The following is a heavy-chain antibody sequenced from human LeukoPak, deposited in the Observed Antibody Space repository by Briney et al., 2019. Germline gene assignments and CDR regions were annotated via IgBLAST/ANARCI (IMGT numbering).Heavy chain of an antibody. CDR1: AFTFSSYG. CDR2: IRYDGSNK. J-gene: IGHJ4*02. Sequence: GGSLRLSCAASAFTFSSYGMHWVRQAPGKGLEWVAFIRYDGSNKYYADSVKGRFTISRDNSKNTLHLQMNSLRAEDTAVYYCAKDPHPWVVPEYYFDYWGQGALVTVSS. CDR3: AKDPHPWVVPEYYFDY. D-gene: IGHD2-2*01. V-gene: IGHV3-30*02.